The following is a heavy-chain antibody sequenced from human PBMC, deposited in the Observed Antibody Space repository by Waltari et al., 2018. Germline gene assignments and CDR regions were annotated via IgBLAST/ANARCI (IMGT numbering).Heavy chain of an antibody. Sequence: QVQLVQSGAELKQPGSSVKVSCKASGGTFSSYAIRWVRPAPLHGLEWMGRIIPIFGTANYAQKCQGRVTITADKSTSTAYMELSSLRSEDTAVYYCARDPDCSGGSCYFNDAFDIWGQGTMVTVSS. D-gene: IGHD2-15*01. V-gene: IGHV1-69*08. CDR1: GGTFSSYA. CDR3: ARDPDCSGGSCYFNDAFDI. J-gene: IGHJ3*02. CDR2: IIPIFGTA.